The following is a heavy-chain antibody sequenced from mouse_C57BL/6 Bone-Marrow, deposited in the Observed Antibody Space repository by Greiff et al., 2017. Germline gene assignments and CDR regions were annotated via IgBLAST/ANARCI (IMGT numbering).Heavy chain of an antibody. V-gene: IGHV1-81*01. CDR3: ARSGWLLRYAMDY. J-gene: IGHJ4*01. CDR1: GYTFTSYG. Sequence: VQLQESGAELARPGASVKLSCKASGYTFTSYGISWVKQRTGQGLEWIGEIYPRSGNTYYNEKFKGKATLTADKSSSTAYMELRSLTSEDSAVYFCARSGWLLRYAMDYGGQGTSVTVSS. D-gene: IGHD2-3*01. CDR2: IYPRSGNT.